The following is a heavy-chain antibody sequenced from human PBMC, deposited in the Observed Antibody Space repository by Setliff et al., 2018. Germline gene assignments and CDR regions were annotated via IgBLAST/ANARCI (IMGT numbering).Heavy chain of an antibody. V-gene: IGHV1-69*06. J-gene: IGHJ5*02. CDR1: GGTFSSYA. CDR3: ARGRSSTLINWFDP. Sequence: RASVKVSCKASGGTFSSYAISWVRQAPGQGLEWMGRIIPIFGTANYAQKFQGRVTITADKSTSTAYMELSSLRSEDTAVYYCARGRSSTLINWFDPWGQGTLVTVSS. D-gene: IGHD2-2*01. CDR2: IIPIFGTA.